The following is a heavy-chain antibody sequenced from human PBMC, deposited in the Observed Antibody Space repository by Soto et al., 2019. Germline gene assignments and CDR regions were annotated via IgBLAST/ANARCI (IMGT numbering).Heavy chain of an antibody. CDR1: GFPFSRYA. V-gene: IGHV3-23*01. CDR3: AGRSSWLSHVWFDP. Sequence: RSLRLSCSASGFPFSRYAMSWVRQAPGKGLEWVSAISGSGGSTYYADSVKGRFAISRDNSKNTLYLQMNSLRAEDTAVYYCAGRSSWLSHVWFDPWGQGTLVTVS. D-gene: IGHD6-13*01. J-gene: IGHJ5*02. CDR2: ISGSGGST.